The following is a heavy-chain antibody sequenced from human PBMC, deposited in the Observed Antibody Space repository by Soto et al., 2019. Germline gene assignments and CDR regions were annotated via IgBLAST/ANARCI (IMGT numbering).Heavy chain of an antibody. V-gene: IGHV1-69*13. Sequence: SVKVSCKASGGTFSSYAISWVRQAPGQGLEWMGGIIPIFGTANYAQKFQGRVTITADESTSTAYMELSSLRSEDTAVYYCARDREAAAGTGVFDYWGQGILVTVSS. CDR2: IIPIFGTA. CDR3: ARDREAAAGTGVFDY. D-gene: IGHD6-13*01. CDR1: GGTFSSYA. J-gene: IGHJ4*02.